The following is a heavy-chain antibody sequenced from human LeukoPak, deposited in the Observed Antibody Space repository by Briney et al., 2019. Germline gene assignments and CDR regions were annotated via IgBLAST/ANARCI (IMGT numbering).Heavy chain of an antibody. V-gene: IGHV4-34*01. J-gene: IGHJ3*02. Sequence: PSETLSLTCAVYGGSFSGYYWSWIRQPPGKGLEWIGEINHSGSTNYNPSLKSRVTISVDTSKNQFSLELSSVTAADTAVYYCASGIAAVGGAFDIWGQGTMVTVSS. CDR3: ASGIAAVGGAFDI. CDR2: INHSGST. D-gene: IGHD6-13*01. CDR1: GGSFSGYY.